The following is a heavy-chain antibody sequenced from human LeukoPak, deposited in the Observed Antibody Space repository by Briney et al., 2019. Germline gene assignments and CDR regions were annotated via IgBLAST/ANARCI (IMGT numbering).Heavy chain of an antibody. CDR2: IKQDGSEK. J-gene: IGHJ6*02. D-gene: IGHD6-6*01. CDR3: ARDPTIAARLSGVGYYYYYGMDV. Sequence: GGSLRLSCAASGFTFSSYWMSWVRQAPGKGLEWVANIKQDGSEKYYVDSVKGRFTISRDNAKNSLYLQMNSLRAEDTAVYYCARDPTIAARLSGVGYYYYYGMDVWGQGTTVTVSS. V-gene: IGHV3-7*03. CDR1: GFTFSSYW.